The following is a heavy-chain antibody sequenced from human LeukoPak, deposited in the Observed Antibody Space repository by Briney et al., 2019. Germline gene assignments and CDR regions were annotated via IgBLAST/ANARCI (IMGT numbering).Heavy chain of an antibody. CDR3: ARDDYDILTGYSVAFDY. V-gene: IGHV1-18*01. CDR2: ISAYNGNT. D-gene: IGHD3-9*01. CDR1: GYTFTSYG. J-gene: IGHJ4*02. Sequence: GASVKVSCKASGYTFTSYGISWVRQAPGQGLEWMGWISAYNGNTNYAQKLQGRVTMTTDTSTSAAYMELRSLRSDDTAVYYCARDDYDILTGYSVAFDYWGQGTLVTVSS.